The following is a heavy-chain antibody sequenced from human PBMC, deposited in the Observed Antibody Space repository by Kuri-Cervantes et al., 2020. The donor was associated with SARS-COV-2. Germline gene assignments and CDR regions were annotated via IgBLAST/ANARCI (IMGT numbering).Heavy chain of an antibody. Sequence: ASVKVSCKASGYTFTGYYMHWVRQAPGQGPEWMGWINPNSGGTNYAQKFQGRVTMTRDTSISTAYMELSRLRSDDTAVYYCARDYYDSSGYSPFQEGWYYFDYWGQGTLVTVSS. CDR1: GYTFTGYY. CDR2: INPNSGGT. J-gene: IGHJ4*02. CDR3: ARDYYDSSGYSPFQEGWYYFDY. D-gene: IGHD3-22*01. V-gene: IGHV1-2*02.